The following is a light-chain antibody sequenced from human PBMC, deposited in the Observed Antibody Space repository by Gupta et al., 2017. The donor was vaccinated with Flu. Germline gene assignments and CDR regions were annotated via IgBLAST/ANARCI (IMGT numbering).Light chain of an antibody. J-gene: IGKJ1*01. Sequence: ERATLSCRSSQSVSSSYLAWYQQKPCQAPSLRIYGASSRSTGIPDRFSGSGSGTDFTLTIIRLEPEDLAVYYCQQYGSSPRTFGQGTKVEIK. V-gene: IGKV3-20*01. CDR3: QQYGSSPRT. CDR1: QSVSSSY. CDR2: GAS.